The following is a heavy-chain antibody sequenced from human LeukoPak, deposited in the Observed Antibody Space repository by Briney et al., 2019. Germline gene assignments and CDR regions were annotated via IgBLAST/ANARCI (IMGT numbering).Heavy chain of an antibody. CDR1: GGSISSYY. D-gene: IGHD3-10*01. Sequence: SETLSLTCTVSGGSISSYYWSWIRQPPGKGLGWIGYIYYSGSTNYDPSLKSRVTISVDTSKNQFSLKLSSVTAADTAVYYCATFIHDLKLGSGFDYWGQGTLVTVSP. J-gene: IGHJ4*02. CDR2: IYYSGST. V-gene: IGHV4-59*08. CDR3: ATFIHDLKLGSGFDY.